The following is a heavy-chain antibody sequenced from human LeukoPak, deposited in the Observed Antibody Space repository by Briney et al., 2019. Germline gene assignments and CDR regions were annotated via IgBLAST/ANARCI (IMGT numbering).Heavy chain of an antibody. CDR2: ISAYNGNT. Sequence: ASVKVSCKASGYTFTSYGISWVRQAPGQGLEWMGWISAYNGNTNYAQKLQGRVTMTTDTSTSTAYMELRSLRSDDTAVYYCARAVVVAPVGYYYYMDVWGRGPRSPSP. D-gene: IGHD2-15*01. CDR1: GYTFTSYG. CDR3: ARAVVVAPVGYYYYMDV. J-gene: IGHJ6*03. V-gene: IGHV1-18*01.